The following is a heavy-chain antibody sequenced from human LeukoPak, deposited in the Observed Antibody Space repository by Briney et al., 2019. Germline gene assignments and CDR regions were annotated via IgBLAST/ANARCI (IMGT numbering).Heavy chain of an antibody. J-gene: IGHJ4*02. Sequence: GGSLRLSCAASGFTFSSFSMTWVRQAPGKGLEWVSSIIVSGITYYADSVKGRFTISRDSFRGTLFLQMDSLRVEDTAVYFCAKGSVGNADFASWGQGALVTVSS. V-gene: IGHV3-23*01. D-gene: IGHD6-25*01. CDR3: AKGSVGNADFAS. CDR2: IIVSGIT. CDR1: GFTFSSFS.